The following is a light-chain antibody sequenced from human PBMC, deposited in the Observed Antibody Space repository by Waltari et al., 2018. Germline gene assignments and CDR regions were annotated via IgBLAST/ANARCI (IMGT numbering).Light chain of an antibody. CDR2: GVS. V-gene: IGKV3-20*01. Sequence: EIVLTQSPGTLSLSPGERATLSCRASQSVASTYLAWYQQKPGQAPRLPMFGVSSRATGIPDRFSGSGSGTDFTLTISRLEPEDFAVYFCHQYGSSPYTFGQGTKLEIK. CDR3: HQYGSSPYT. J-gene: IGKJ2*01. CDR1: QSVASTY.